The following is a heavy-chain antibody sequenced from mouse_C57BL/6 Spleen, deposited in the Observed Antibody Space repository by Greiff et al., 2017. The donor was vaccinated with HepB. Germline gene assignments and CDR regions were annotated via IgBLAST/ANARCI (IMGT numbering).Heavy chain of an antibody. D-gene: IGHD1-1*01. V-gene: IGHV1-26*01. CDR1: GYTFTDYY. Sequence: VQLQQSGPELVKPGASVKISCKASGYTFTDYYMNWVKQSHGKSLEWIGDINPNNGGTSYNQKFKGKATLTVDKSSSTAYMELRSLTSEDSAVYYCARDSLITTVVARGYYAMDYWGQGTSVTVSS. J-gene: IGHJ4*01. CDR2: INPNNGGT. CDR3: ARDSLITTVVARGYYAMDY.